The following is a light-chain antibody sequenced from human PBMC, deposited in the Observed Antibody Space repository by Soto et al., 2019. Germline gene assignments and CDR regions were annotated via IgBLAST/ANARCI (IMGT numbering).Light chain of an antibody. CDR3: CSYAGTYTEL. CDR1: SSDVGGYNY. CDR2: EVS. J-gene: IGLJ2*01. V-gene: IGLV2-11*01. Sequence: QSALTQPRSVSGSPGQSVTISCTGTSSDVGGYNYVSWYQQHPGKAPKLMIYEVSKRPSGGPDRFSGSKSGNTASLTISGLQTEDEADYYCCSYAGTYTELFGGGTKLTVL.